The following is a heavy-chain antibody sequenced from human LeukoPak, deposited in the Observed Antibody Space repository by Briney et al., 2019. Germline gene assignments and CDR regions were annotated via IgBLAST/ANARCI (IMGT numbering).Heavy chain of an antibody. D-gene: IGHD2-2*01. CDR3: ARGLPAASADAFDI. V-gene: IGHV4-59*01. Sequence: SETLSLTCTVSGGSISSYYCSSIRQPPGKGLGWVGYIYYSGSTNYNPSLKSRVTISVDTSKNQFSLKLSSVTAADTAVYYCARGLPAASADAFDIWGQGTMVTVSS. CDR1: GGSISSYY. J-gene: IGHJ3*02. CDR2: IYYSGST.